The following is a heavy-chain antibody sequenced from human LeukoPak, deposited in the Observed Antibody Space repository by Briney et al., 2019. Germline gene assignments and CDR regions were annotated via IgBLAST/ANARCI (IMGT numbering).Heavy chain of an antibody. D-gene: IGHD6-13*01. CDR3: ASWGQQLVYFDY. CDR1: GFTFDDYG. J-gene: IGHJ4*02. CDR2: INWNGGST. Sequence: GGSLRPSCAASGFTFDDYGMSWVRQAPGKGLEWVSGINWNGGSTGYADSVKGRFTISRDNAKNSLYLQMNSLRAEDTALYYCASWGQQLVYFDYWGQGTLVTVSS. V-gene: IGHV3-20*04.